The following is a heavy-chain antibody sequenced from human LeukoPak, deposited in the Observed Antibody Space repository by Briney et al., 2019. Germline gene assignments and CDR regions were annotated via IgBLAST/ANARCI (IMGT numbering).Heavy chain of an antibody. D-gene: IGHD3-16*01. V-gene: IGHV3-23*01. CDR3: AKDYAVGSNDF. CDR2: ISRSGEST. Sequence: GGTLRLSCAASGFTFSGFAMSWIRQAPGKGLEWVSSISRSGESTFYADSVRGRFTISRDNSKNTVSLQMESLRAEDTALYYCAKDYAVGSNDFWGQGTLVTVSS. CDR1: GFTFSGFA. J-gene: IGHJ4*02.